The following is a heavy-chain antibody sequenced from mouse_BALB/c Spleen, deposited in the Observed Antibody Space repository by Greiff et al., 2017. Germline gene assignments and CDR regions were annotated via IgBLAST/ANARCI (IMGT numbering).Heavy chain of an antibody. J-gene: IGHJ4*01. CDR2: ISCYNGAT. V-gene: IGHV1S34*01. CDR1: GYSFTGYY. CDR3: ARSRAYYGNYDYAMDY. D-gene: IGHD2-10*01. Sequence: GASVKMSCKASGYSFTGYYMHWVKQSHGKSLEWIGYISCYNGATSYNQKFKGKATFTVDTSSSTAYMQFNSLTSEDSAVYYCARSRAYYGNYDYAMDYWGQGTSVTVSS.